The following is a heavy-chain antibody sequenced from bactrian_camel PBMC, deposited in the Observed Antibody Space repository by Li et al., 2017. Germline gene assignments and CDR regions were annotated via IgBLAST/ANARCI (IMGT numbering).Heavy chain of an antibody. J-gene: IGHJ4*01. CDR3: AAGPCGGWRPGQSGRPSY. Sequence: HVQLVESGGGLVQPGGSLRLSCAASGFTFSTYYMNWVRQAPGKEREGVAVIDSDGITRHADSVKGRFTISEDNAKNTLYLQMNSLKPEDTAMYYCAAGPCGGWRPGQSGRPSYWGQGTQVTVS. CDR1: GFTFSTYY. D-gene: IGHD7*01. CDR2: IDSDGIT. V-gene: IGHV3S26*01.